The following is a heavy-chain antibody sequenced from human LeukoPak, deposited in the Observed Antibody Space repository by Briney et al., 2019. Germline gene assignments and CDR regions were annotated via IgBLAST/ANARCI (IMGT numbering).Heavy chain of an antibody. Sequence: ASVKVSCTASGYTFTAYYMRWVRQAPGQGLEWVGWINPYSGGTKYAQKFQGRVTMTRDTSISTAYMELTRLQSDDTAVYYCARPYCSGGSCHDYFDYWGPGTLVTVSS. CDR2: INPYSGGT. CDR1: GYTFTAYY. CDR3: ARPYCSGGSCHDYFDY. J-gene: IGHJ4*02. V-gene: IGHV1-2*02. D-gene: IGHD2-15*01.